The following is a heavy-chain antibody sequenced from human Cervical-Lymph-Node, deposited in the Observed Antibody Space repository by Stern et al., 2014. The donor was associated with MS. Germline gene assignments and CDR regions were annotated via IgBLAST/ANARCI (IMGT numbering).Heavy chain of an antibody. CDR1: GFTFSSYS. V-gene: IGHV3-21*01. D-gene: IGHD4-23*01. J-gene: IGHJ4*02. Sequence: EVHLVESGGGLVKPGGSLRLSCAASGFTFSSYSMNWVRQAPGKGLEWVASISSGGSCIYYEDSLTVRLTISRDNAKNSLYLQMNSLRAEDTAVYYCARGRGGNYRYYFDYWGQRPLVTVSS. CDR3: ARGRGGNYRYYFDY. CDR2: ISSGGSCI.